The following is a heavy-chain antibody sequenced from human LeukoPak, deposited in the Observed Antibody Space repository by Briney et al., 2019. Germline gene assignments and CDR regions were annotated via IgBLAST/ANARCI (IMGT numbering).Heavy chain of an antibody. CDR3: ASVYLYGMDV. V-gene: IGHV1-46*01. Sequence: ASVTVSCTASGYSLTTYYMHWVRQAPGQGLEWMAIINPSGGGTKYAQKFQGRVTMTRDTPTNTVYMELSSLRTEDTAVYYCASVYLYGMDVWGQGTTVTVSS. J-gene: IGHJ6*02. CDR1: GYSLTTYY. CDR2: INPSGGGT. D-gene: IGHD2-8*01.